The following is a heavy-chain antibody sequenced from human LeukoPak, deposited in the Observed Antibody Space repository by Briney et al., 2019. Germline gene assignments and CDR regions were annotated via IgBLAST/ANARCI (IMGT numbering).Heavy chain of an antibody. CDR3: ARAVAGGDRSRFYSGGWYYFDN. Sequence: PSETLPLTCTVSGASVSSSYWSWIRQPPGKGLEWIGYISDTGSTNYNPPLKGRVTISIHSSPNQFSLELGSVTAADTAMYYCARAVAGGDRSRFYSGGWYYFDNWGQGTLVTVSS. CDR2: ISDTGST. V-gene: IGHV4-59*08. J-gene: IGHJ4*02. CDR1: GASVSSSY. D-gene: IGHD6-19*01.